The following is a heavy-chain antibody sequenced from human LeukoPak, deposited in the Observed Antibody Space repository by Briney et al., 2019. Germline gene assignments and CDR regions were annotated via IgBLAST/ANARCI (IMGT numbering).Heavy chain of an antibody. J-gene: IGHJ4*02. Sequence: GGSLRLSCAASGCTFSSYEMNWVRQAPGKGLEWVSYISSSGSTIYYADSVKGRFTISRDNAKNSLYLQMNSLRAEDTAVYYCAIRWFGELFVDYWGQGTLVTVSS. V-gene: IGHV3-48*03. CDR1: GCTFSSYE. CDR2: ISSSGSTI. D-gene: IGHD3-10*01. CDR3: AIRWFGELFVDY.